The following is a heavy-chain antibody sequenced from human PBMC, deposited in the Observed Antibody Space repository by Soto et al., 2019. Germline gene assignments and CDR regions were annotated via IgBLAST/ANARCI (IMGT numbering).Heavy chain of an antibody. Sequence: QVQLQESGPGLVKPSGTVSLICTVSGGSITSSNWWSWVRQPPGKGLEWIGKIYHSGITKYNPSLKSRISISVEKSKNQFSLSLTSVTAADSAIYYCAAFLPESNWFDPWCQGTQVTGSA. CDR1: GGSITSSNW. CDR3: AAFLPESNWFDP. V-gene: IGHV4-4*02. J-gene: IGHJ5*02. CDR2: IYHSGIT.